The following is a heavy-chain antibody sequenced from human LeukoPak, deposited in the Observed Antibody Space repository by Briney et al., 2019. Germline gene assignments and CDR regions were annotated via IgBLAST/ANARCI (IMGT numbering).Heavy chain of an antibody. J-gene: IGHJ2*01. D-gene: IGHD2-8*01. CDR1: GFTFDDYA. Sequence: PGGSLRLSCAASGFTFDDYAMHWVRQAPGKGLEWVSGISWNSGSIGYADSVKGRFTISRDNAKNSLYLQMNSLRAEDTALYYCAKDIMRGTAPYWYFDLWGRGTLVTVSS. CDR2: ISWNSGSI. CDR3: AKDIMRGTAPYWYFDL. V-gene: IGHV3-9*01.